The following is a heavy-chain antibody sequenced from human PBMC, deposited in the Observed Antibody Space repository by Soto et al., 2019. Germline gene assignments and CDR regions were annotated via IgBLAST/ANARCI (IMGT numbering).Heavy chain of an antibody. D-gene: IGHD3-3*01. CDR2: INAGNGNT. J-gene: IGHJ6*02. CDR3: ARGGAIFGVVTDVYYYYYGMDV. CDR1: GYTFNSYA. Sequence: ASVKVSCKASGYTFNSYAMHWVRQAPGQRLEWMGWINAGNGNTKYSQKFQGRVTITRDTSASTAYMELSSLRSEDTAVYYCARGGAIFGVVTDVYYYYYGMDVWGQGTTVTVSS. V-gene: IGHV1-3*01.